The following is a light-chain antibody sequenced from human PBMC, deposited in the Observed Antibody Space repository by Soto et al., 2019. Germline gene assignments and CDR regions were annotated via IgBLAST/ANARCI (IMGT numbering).Light chain of an antibody. CDR3: SSYTTSSTVL. CDR2: DVN. V-gene: IGLV2-14*01. J-gene: IGLJ2*01. CDR1: NSDIGSYNY. Sequence: QSALTQPASVSGSPGQSITISCTGTNSDIGSYNYVSWYQQHAGKAPKLMIYDVNNRPSGVSNRFSGSKSANTASLIISGLQAEDEADYYCSSYTTSSTVLFGGGTKLTVL.